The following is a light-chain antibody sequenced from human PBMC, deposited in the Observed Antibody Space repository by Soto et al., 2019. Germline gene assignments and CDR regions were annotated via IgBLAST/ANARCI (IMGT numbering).Light chain of an antibody. V-gene: IGKV1-39*01. CDR3: QQNFGVPRT. J-gene: IGKJ1*01. Sequence: DIQMTQSPSSLSASVGDTVTITCRASQRINIFLNWYQQRPGKAPKLLISGATSLQSGVPSRFSGSGSGTDFTLTLSNLQPEDFATYYCQQNFGVPRTFGQGTTVDFK. CDR2: GAT. CDR1: QRINIF.